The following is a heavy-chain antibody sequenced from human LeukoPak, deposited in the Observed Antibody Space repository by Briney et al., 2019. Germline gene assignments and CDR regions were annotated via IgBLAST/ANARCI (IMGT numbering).Heavy chain of an antibody. CDR3: ARARGYGTKNYFFDY. CDR1: GFTFSSSW. V-gene: IGHV3-7*03. J-gene: IGHJ4*02. Sequence: GGSLRLSCAASGFTFSSSWMGWVRQPPGKGLEWVANIKQDGTEKYYVDSVKGRFTISRDNAKDSLYLQMNSLRDDDTAVYYCARARGYGTKNYFFDYWGQGTLVTVSS. CDR2: IKQDGTEK. D-gene: IGHD6-25*01.